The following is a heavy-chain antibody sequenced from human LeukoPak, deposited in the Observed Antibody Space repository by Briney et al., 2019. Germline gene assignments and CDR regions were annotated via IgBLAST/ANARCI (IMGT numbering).Heavy chain of an antibody. V-gene: IGHV1-69*05. D-gene: IGHD1-26*01. J-gene: IGHJ4*02. CDR2: VPIFGTA. CDR3: AREIMASYSGSYYFDY. Sequence: VPIFGTANYAQNFQGRVKITTDESTSTAYMELSSLRSEDTAVYYCAREIMASYSGSYYFDYWGQGTLVTVSS.